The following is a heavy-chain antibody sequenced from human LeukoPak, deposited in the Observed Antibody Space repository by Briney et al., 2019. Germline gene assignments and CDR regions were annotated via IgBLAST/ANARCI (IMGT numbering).Heavy chain of an antibody. J-gene: IGHJ6*02. CDR1: GFTFSSYG. CDR2: IWYDGSNK. D-gene: IGHD3-3*01. Sequence: PGGSLRLSCAASGFTFSSYGMHWVRQAPGKGLEWVAVIWYDGSNKYYADSVKGRFTISRDNAKNSLYLQMNSLRAEDTAVYYCARDPTFWSGYYGTYYYYGMDVWGQGTTVTVSS. CDR3: ARDPTFWSGYYGTYYYYGMDV. V-gene: IGHV3-33*01.